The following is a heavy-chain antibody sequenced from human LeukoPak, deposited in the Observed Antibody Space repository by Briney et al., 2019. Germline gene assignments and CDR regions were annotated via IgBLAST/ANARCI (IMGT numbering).Heavy chain of an antibody. Sequence: PGGSLRLSCAASGFTFGSYSMNWVRQAPGKGLEWVSSISSSSSYIYYADSVKGRFTISRDNAKNPLYLQMNSLRAEDTAVYYCARGSGSYAFDIWGQGTMVTVSS. V-gene: IGHV3-21*01. CDR3: ARGSGSYAFDI. J-gene: IGHJ3*02. D-gene: IGHD1-26*01. CDR1: GFTFGSYS. CDR2: ISSSSSYI.